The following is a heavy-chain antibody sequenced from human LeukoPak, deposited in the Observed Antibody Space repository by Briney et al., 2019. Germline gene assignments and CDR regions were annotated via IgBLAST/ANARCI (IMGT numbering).Heavy chain of an antibody. V-gene: IGHV1-18*01. CDR1: GYSFTSYG. D-gene: IGHD5-18*01. Sequence: ASVKVSCKASGYSFTSYGINWVRQAPGQGLEWMGWISTDNGNTDYAQNLQGRVTMTTDTSTSTDYMELRSLRSDDTAVYYCARGYSYGYGPLDYWGQGTLVTVSS. CDR3: ARGYSYGYGPLDY. J-gene: IGHJ4*02. CDR2: ISTDNGNT.